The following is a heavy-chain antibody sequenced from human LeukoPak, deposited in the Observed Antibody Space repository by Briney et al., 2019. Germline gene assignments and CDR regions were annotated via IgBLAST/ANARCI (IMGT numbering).Heavy chain of an antibody. D-gene: IGHD2-15*01. CDR3: AGGRYCSGGSCYWRGSWFDP. CDR2: MNPNSGNT. Sequence: ASVKVSCKASGYTFTSYDINWVRQATGQGLEWMGWMNPNSGNTGYAQKFQGRVTITRNTSISTAYMELSSLRSEDTAVYYCAGGRYCSGGSCYWRGSWFDPWGQGTLVTVSS. CDR1: GYTFTSYD. J-gene: IGHJ5*02. V-gene: IGHV1-8*03.